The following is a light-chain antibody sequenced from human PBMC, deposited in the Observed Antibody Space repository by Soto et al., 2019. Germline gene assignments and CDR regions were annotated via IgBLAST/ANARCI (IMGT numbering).Light chain of an antibody. V-gene: IGLV2-23*01. CDR3: SSYAGSGTWV. CDR2: EGS. J-gene: IGLJ3*02. Sequence: QSALTQPASVSGSPGQSITISCTGTSSDVGNYRFVSWYQHHPGKVPKLMIYEGSQRPSGVSNRFSGSKSGNTASLTISGLQAEDEGDYWCSSYAGSGTWVFGGGTKLTVL. CDR1: SSDVGNYRF.